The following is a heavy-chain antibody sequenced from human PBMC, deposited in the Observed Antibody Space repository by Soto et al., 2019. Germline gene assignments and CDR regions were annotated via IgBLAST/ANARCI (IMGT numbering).Heavy chain of an antibody. V-gene: IGHV4-4*02. Sequence: QVQLQESGPGLVKPSGTLSLTCAVSGGSISSSNWWSWVRQPPGKGLEWIGQIYHSGSTNYNPSPKSRVTISVDKSKNQYSLKLSSVTAAGTAVYYCARVLVGANDAFDIWGQGTMVTVSS. D-gene: IGHD1-26*01. J-gene: IGHJ3*02. CDR2: IYHSGST. CDR3: ARVLVGANDAFDI. CDR1: GGSISSSNW.